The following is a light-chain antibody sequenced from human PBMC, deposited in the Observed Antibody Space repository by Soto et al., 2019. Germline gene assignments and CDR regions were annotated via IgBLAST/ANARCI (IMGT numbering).Light chain of an antibody. CDR2: DAS. V-gene: IGKV1-5*01. CDR3: QQYHSYPMT. J-gene: IGKJ1*01. Sequence: DIQMTQSPSTLSASVGDRVTITCRASQSISSWLAWYQQKPGKAPKLLIYDASSLESGVPSRFSGSGSGTEFTLTISSLQPDDFATSYCQQYHSYPMTFGQGTKVDIK. CDR1: QSISSW.